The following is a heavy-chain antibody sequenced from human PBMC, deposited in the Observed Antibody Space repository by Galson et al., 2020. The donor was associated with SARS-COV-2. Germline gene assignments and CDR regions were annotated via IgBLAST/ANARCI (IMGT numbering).Heavy chain of an antibody. V-gene: IGHV3-21*01. CDR3: ARDLRDYPGREGMDV. D-gene: IGHD4-17*01. Sequence: GESLKTSCATPTFTFTRYSMNWVRQAPGKRPECISSITTSSMFIYYADSVKGRFTVSRDNAENSLYLQMDSLRAEDAAIYYCARDLRDYPGREGMDVWGPGTTVTVSS. CDR2: ITTSSMFI. J-gene: IGHJ6*02. CDR1: TFTFTRYS.